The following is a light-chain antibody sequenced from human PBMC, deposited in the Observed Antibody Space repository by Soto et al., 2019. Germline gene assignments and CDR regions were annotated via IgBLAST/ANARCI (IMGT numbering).Light chain of an antibody. V-gene: IGKV3-20*01. CDR3: QQYGTSPFS. CDR1: QSISSDY. Sequence: EIVLTQSPGTLSLSPGERATLSCRASQSISSDYLAWYQQKPGQPPRLLIYGASSRATGIPDRFSGSGSGTDFTLTISRLETEDFAVYYCQQYGTSPFSFGPGTKVDI. CDR2: GAS. J-gene: IGKJ3*01.